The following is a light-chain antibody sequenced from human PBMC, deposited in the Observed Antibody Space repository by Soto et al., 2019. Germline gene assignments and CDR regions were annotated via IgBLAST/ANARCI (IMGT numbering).Light chain of an antibody. V-gene: IGKV3-20*01. CDR3: QQYGSSPVT. Sequence: ELVFTLSPVTLSLSPEERATLSCRACQSDNDNYIAWYQQKLSHAPRLLIYGASYGATDIPDRFSGSGSGTDFTLTISRLEPEDFAVYYCQQYGSSPVTVGQGTRLESK. J-gene: IGKJ5*01. CDR2: GAS. CDR1: QSDNDNY.